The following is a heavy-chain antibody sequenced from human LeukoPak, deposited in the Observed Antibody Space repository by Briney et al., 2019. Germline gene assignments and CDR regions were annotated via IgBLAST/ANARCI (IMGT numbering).Heavy chain of an antibody. Sequence: GASVKVSCKASGYTFTSYGIRWVRQAPGQGLEWMGWISAYNGNTNYAQKLQGRVTMTTDTSTSTAYMELRSLRSDDTAVYYCAREPRIAAAGTEYYYYYGMDVWGQGTTVTVSS. J-gene: IGHJ6*02. CDR2: ISAYNGNT. CDR1: GYTFTSYG. V-gene: IGHV1-18*01. CDR3: AREPRIAAAGTEYYYYYGMDV. D-gene: IGHD6-13*01.